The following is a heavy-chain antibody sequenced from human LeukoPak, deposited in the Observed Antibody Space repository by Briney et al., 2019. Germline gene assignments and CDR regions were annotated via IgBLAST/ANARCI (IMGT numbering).Heavy chain of an antibody. Sequence: GESLRISCKGSGYSFLSYWIVWVRQMPGKGLEWMGMIYPVEPNIRYSPFFQGQVTISADKSTSTAYLQWSSLKASDTAMYYCARRDYVWGTYDDPWGQGTLVTVSS. J-gene: IGHJ5*02. CDR2: IYPVEPNI. V-gene: IGHV5-51*01. D-gene: IGHD3-16*01. CDR3: ARRDYVWGTYDDP. CDR1: GYSFLSYW.